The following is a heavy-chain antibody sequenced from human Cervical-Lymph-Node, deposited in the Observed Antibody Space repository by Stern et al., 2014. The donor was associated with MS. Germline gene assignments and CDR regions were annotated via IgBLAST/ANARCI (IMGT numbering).Heavy chain of an antibody. CDR2: IIPMFGTA. J-gene: IGHJ6*02. V-gene: IGHV1-69*01. Sequence: VQLVESGAEVKQPGSSVKVSCKASGGTLSDYGISWVRQAPGKGLEWMGGIIPMFGTANYEQKFQGRVTITADDSTNTAYMDLSSLTSDDTAVYYCARDGDSSMLGLDVWGQGTTVTVSS. D-gene: IGHD4-17*01. CDR3: ARDGDSSMLGLDV. CDR1: GGTLSDYG.